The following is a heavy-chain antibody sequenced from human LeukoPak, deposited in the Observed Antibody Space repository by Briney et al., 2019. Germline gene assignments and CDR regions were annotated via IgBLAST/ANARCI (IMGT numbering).Heavy chain of an antibody. Sequence: PSETLSLTCTVSGGSISSYYWSWIRQPAGKGLEWIGRIYTSGSTNYNPSLKSRVTMSVDTSKNQFSLKLSSVTAADTAVYYCARVQRDYCSSTSCYNYYYYYGMDVWGQGTTVTVSS. CDR3: ARVQRDYCSSTSCYNYYYYYGMDV. J-gene: IGHJ6*02. CDR1: GGSISSYY. CDR2: IYTSGST. V-gene: IGHV4-4*07. D-gene: IGHD2-2*02.